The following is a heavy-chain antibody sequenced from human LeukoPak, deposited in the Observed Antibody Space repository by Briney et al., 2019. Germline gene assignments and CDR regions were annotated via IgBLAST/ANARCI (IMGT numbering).Heavy chain of an antibody. V-gene: IGHV3-74*01. J-gene: IGHJ4*02. CDR1: GGSISSSSYY. Sequence: PSETLSLTCTVSGGSISSSSYYWGWIRQPPGKGLVWVSRLNSDGSSTDYADSVKGRFTISRDNAKNTLYLQMNSLRAEDTALYYCVRSFYTSSALGYWGQGTLVTVSS. CDR2: LNSDGSST. CDR3: VRSFYTSSALGY. D-gene: IGHD3-16*01.